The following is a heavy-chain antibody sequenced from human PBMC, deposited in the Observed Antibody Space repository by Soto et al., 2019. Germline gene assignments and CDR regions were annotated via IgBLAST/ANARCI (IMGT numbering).Heavy chain of an antibody. CDR1: GFTVSSNY. V-gene: IGHV3-66*01. D-gene: IGHD2-15*01. J-gene: IGHJ4*02. CDR2: IYSGGST. CDR3: ARGEYCSGGSCYTGGY. Sequence: EVQLVESGGGLVQPGGSLRLSCAASGFTVSSNYMSWVRQAPGKGLEWVSVIYSGGSTYYADSVKGRFTISRDNSKNTLYLQINSLRAEDTAVYYCARGEYCSGGSCYTGGYWGQGTLVTVSS.